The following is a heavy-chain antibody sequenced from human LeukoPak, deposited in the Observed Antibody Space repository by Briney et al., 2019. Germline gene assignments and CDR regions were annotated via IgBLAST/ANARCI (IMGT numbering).Heavy chain of an antibody. V-gene: IGHV4-59*01. CDR1: DGSMSSYY. J-gene: IGHJ4*02. Sequence: SQTQSLTCTVSDGSMSSYYCRWIRQHPGKGIDWNGFIYYTGSTTYNPSLKSRVTISVDTSTDHFSLKLTSVTAADTAVYYCARVKAVRFRGTLRGTYSDYWGQGTLVTVSS. CDR3: ARVKAVRFRGTLRGTYSDY. D-gene: IGHD3-10*01. CDR2: IYYTGST.